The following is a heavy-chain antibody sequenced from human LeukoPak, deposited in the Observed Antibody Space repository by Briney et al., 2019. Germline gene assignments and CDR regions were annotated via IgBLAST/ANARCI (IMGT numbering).Heavy chain of an antibody. CDR2: ISYDGSNK. Sequence: GGSLRLSCAASGFTFSSYAMSWVRQAPGKGLEWVAVISYDGSNKYYADSVKGRFTISRDNSKNTLYLQMNSLRAEDTAVYYCARTYGDYESDFDYWGQGTLVTVSS. CDR3: ARTYGDYESDFDY. V-gene: IGHV3-30-3*01. D-gene: IGHD4-17*01. CDR1: GFTFSSYA. J-gene: IGHJ4*02.